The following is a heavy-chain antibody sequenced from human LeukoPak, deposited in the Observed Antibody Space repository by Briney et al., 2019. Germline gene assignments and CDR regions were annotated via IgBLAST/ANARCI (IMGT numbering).Heavy chain of an antibody. Sequence: GGSLRLSCAASGFTFSSYGMHWVRQAPGKGLEWVAFIRYDGSNKYYAESVKGRFTISRDNSKNTLYLQMNSLRAEDTAVYYCAKVLPTYCSSTSCYGGFHPWGQGTLVTVSS. D-gene: IGHD2-2*01. CDR3: AKVLPTYCSSTSCYGGFHP. J-gene: IGHJ5*02. CDR2: IRYDGSNK. CDR1: GFTFSSYG. V-gene: IGHV3-30*02.